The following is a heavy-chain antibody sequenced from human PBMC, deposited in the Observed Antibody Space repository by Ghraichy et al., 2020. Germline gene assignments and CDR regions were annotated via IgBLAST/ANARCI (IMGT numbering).Heavy chain of an antibody. D-gene: IGHD2-21*01. CDR3: ARGSGGVVFRWYFDL. CDR1: GFTFSSYS. J-gene: IGHJ2*01. V-gene: IGHV3-21*01. CDR2: ISSSSSYI. Sequence: GGSLRLSCAASGFTFSSYSMNWVRQAPGKGLEWVSSISSSSSYIYYADSVKGRFTISRDNAKNSLYLQMNSLRAEDTAVYYCARGSGGVVFRWYFDLWGRGTLVTVSS.